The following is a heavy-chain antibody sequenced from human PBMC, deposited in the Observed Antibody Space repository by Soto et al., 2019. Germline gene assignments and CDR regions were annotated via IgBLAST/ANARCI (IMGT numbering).Heavy chain of an antibody. D-gene: IGHD3-10*01. J-gene: IGHJ6*02. CDR3: ARDPNPVWFGEGYYYYYGMDV. Sequence: ASVKVSCKASGYTFTGYCMHWVRQAPGQGLEWMGWINPNSGGTNYAQKFQGRVTMTRDTSISTAYMELSRLRSDDTAVYYCARDPNPVWFGEGYYYYYGMDVWGQGTTVTVSS. V-gene: IGHV1-2*02. CDR1: GYTFTGYC. CDR2: INPNSGGT.